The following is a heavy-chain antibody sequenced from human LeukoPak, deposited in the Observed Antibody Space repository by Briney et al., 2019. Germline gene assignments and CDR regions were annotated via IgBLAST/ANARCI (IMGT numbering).Heavy chain of an antibody. J-gene: IGHJ4*02. CDR1: GYTFTSYY. CDR3: ARPSTGIYYLHY. V-gene: IGHV1-46*01. D-gene: IGHD1-1*01. CDR2: INPSGGST. Sequence: GASVKVSCKASGYTFTSYYMHWVRQAPGQGLEWMGIINPSGGSTSYAQKFQGRVTMTRDTSTSTVYMELSSLRSEDTAVCFCARPSTGIYYLHYWGQGTLVTVSS.